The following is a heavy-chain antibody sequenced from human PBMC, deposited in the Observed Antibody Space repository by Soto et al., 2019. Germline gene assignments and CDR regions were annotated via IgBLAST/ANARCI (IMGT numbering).Heavy chain of an antibody. V-gene: IGHV4-59*01. D-gene: IGHD6-13*01. CDR3: ARYRREAVAGYTLDN. Sequence: QVQLRESGPGLVKASETLSLTCTVSGGSISSNYWTWIRQPPGKGLEWIGYVYNSGSTNYNPSLKSRVTISEDTSKSQFSLKVNSMTAADTAVYYCARYRREAVAGYTLDNWGQGILVTVSS. J-gene: IGHJ4*02. CDR1: GGSISSNY. CDR2: VYNSGST.